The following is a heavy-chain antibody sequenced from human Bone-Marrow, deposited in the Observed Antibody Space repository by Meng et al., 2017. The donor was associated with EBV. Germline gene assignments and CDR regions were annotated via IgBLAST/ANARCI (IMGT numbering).Heavy chain of an antibody. J-gene: IGHJ6*02. Sequence: QSPLEQAGPGLVEPSHTPSPTFAIYGDRGSSNSATCNWIRQSPSSGLEWLGRTYYRSLWINDYAVSVKSRITFHADTSKNQFSLRLNSVSPEDTAVYYCALGLESDYYAMGVWGQGTTVTVSS. V-gene: IGHV6-1*01. CDR1: GDRGSSNSAT. D-gene: IGHD1-1*01. CDR3: ALGLESDYYAMGV. CDR2: TYYRSLWIN.